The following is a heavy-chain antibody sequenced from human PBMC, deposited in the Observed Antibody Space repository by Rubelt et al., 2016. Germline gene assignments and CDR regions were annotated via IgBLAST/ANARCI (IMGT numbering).Heavy chain of an antibody. D-gene: IGHD5-12*01. Sequence: QLQLQESGPGLVKPSQTLSVTCTVSGDSISSGGHYWTWIRQQPGKGLEWLGYFYYSATTSYNPSLQSRIAFSVDTSKNQFSLKLISVTAADTAVYYCARWVTASGYDDWGQGTLVTVSP. J-gene: IGHJ4*02. V-gene: IGHV4-31*03. CDR2: FYYSATT. CDR1: GDSISSGGHY. CDR3: ARWVTASGYDD.